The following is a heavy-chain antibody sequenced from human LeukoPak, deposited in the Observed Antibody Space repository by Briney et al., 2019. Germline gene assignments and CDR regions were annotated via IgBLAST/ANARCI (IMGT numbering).Heavy chain of an antibody. CDR2: IRYDGSNK. Sequence: GGSLRLSCAASGFTFSSYGMHWVRQAPGKGLEWVAFIRYDGSNKYYADSVKGRFTISRDNSKNTLYLQMNSLRAEDTAVYYCARTKEMATISYFDSWGQGTLVTVSS. CDR1: GFTFSSYG. J-gene: IGHJ4*02. CDR3: ARTKEMATISYFDS. D-gene: IGHD5-24*01. V-gene: IGHV3-30*02.